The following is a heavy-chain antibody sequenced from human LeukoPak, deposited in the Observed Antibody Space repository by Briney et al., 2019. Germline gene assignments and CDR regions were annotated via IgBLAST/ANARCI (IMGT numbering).Heavy chain of an antibody. D-gene: IGHD4-4*01. CDR1: GFTFSSYS. Sequence: GGSLRLSCAASGFTFSSYSMNWVRQAPGKGLEWVSYISSSSSTIYYADSVKGRFTISGDNAKNSLYLQMNSLRAEDTAVYYCARDGGGTVTPGYYGMDVWGQGTTVTVSS. CDR2: ISSSSSTI. CDR3: ARDGGGTVTPGYYGMDV. J-gene: IGHJ6*02. V-gene: IGHV3-48*01.